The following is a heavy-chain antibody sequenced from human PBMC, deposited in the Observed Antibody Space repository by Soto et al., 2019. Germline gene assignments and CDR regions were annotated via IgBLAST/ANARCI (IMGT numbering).Heavy chain of an antibody. J-gene: IGHJ4*02. V-gene: IGHV4-31*03. CDR1: GGSISSGGYY. CDR3: ARGAYGDYAH. D-gene: IGHD4-17*01. Sequence: QVQLQESGPGLVKPSQTLSLTCTVSGGSISSGGYYWSWFRQHPGKVLEWIGYIYYTGTTDYNPSLXSXVXIXXDTSETQFSLKLSSVTAADTAVYYCARGAYGDYAHWGQGTLVTVSS. CDR2: IYYTGTT.